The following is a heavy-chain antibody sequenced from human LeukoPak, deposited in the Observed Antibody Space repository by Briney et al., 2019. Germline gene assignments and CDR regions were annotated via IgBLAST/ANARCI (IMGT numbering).Heavy chain of an antibody. J-gene: IGHJ5*02. CDR3: ARDRLAVAGTRWFDP. Sequence: SETLSLTCTVSGGSISSSSYYWGWIRQPPGKGLEWIGSIYYSGSTNYNPSLKSRVTISVDTSKNQFSLKLSSVTAADTAVYYCARDRLAVAGTRWFDPWGQGTLVTVSS. D-gene: IGHD6-19*01. CDR1: GGSISSSSYY. CDR2: IYYSGST. V-gene: IGHV4-39*07.